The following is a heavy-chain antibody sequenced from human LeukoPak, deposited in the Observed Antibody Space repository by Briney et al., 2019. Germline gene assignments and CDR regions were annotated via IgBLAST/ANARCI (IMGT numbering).Heavy chain of an antibody. CDR1: GYTFTSYY. V-gene: IGHV1-18*04. D-gene: IGHD3-22*01. J-gene: IGHJ4*02. CDR3: ASGYYDSSGYYVTDY. CDR2: ISAYNGNT. Sequence: ASVKVSCKASGYTFTSYYMHWVRQAPGQGLEWMGWISAYNGNTNYAQKLQGRVTMTTDTSTSTAYMELSSLRSDDTAVYYCASGYYDSSGYYVTDYWGQGTLVTVSS.